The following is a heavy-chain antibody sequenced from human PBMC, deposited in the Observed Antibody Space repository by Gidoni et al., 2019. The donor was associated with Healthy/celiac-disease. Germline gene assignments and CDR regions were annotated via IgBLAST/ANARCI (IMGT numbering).Heavy chain of an antibody. Sequence: EVQLVESGGGLVQPGGSLRLSCAASGFTVSSNYMSWVRQAPGKGLEWVSVIYSGGSTYYADSVKGRFTISRDNSKNTLYLQMNSLRAEDTAVYYCAREPKDCSSTSCYFYYYYGMDVWGQGTTVTVSS. CDR3: AREPKDCSSTSCYFYYYYGMDV. CDR1: GFTVSSNY. CDR2: IYSGGST. D-gene: IGHD2-2*01. J-gene: IGHJ6*02. V-gene: IGHV3-66*01.